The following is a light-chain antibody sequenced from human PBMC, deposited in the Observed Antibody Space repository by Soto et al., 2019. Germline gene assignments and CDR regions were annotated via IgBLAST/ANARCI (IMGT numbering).Light chain of an antibody. CDR2: DAS. Sequence: EIVLTQSPGTLSLSPGERATLSCRASQSVSSSYLDWYQQKPGQAPRLLIYDASSRATGIPDRFSGSGSGTDFTLTISRLEPEDFAVYYCQQYGSSPPWTFGQGTKVEIK. V-gene: IGKV3-20*01. CDR3: QQYGSSPPWT. CDR1: QSVSSSY. J-gene: IGKJ1*01.